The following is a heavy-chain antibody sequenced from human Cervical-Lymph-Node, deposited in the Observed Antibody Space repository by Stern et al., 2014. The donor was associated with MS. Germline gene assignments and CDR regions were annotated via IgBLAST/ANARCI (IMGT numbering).Heavy chain of an antibody. J-gene: IGHJ1*01. CDR2: IIPIFATA. CDR1: GGNFSHYA. D-gene: IGHD3-3*01. Sequence: QMQLVQSGAEVKAPGSSAKVSSKASGGNFSHYAISWVRQAPGQGLQWMGGIIPIFATAHYAQDFQGRVTITADESTNTAYMELSSLKSDDTAVYYCAIEPGVGVVITTYFQHWGQGTLVTVSS. CDR3: AIEPGVGVVITTYFQH. V-gene: IGHV1-69*01.